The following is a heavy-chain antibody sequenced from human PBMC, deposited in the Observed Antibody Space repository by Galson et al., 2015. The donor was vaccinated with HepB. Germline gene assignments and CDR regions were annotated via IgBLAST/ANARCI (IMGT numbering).Heavy chain of an antibody. J-gene: IGHJ4*02. CDR3: ASLYCSSTSCHPDY. D-gene: IGHD2-2*01. Sequence: SVKVSCKASGYTFTGYYMHWVRQAPGQGLEWMGWINPNSGGTNYAQKFQGRVTMTRDTSISTAYMELSRLRSDDTAVYYCASLYCSSTSCHPDYWGQGTLVTVSS. V-gene: IGHV1-2*02. CDR1: GYTFTGYY. CDR2: INPNSGGT.